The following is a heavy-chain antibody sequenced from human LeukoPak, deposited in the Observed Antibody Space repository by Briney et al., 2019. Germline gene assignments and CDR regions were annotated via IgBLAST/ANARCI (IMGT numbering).Heavy chain of an antibody. CDR2: ISYDGGNK. J-gene: IGHJ4*02. V-gene: IGHV3-30*18. CDR1: GFTFSTYG. Sequence: GRSLRLPCAASGFTFSTYGMHWVRQAPGKGLEWVALISYDGGNKYYADSVKGRFTISRDNSKNTLYLQMNSLRAEDTAVYYCAKRSSQYFDYWGQGTLVTVSS. CDR3: AKRSSQYFDY.